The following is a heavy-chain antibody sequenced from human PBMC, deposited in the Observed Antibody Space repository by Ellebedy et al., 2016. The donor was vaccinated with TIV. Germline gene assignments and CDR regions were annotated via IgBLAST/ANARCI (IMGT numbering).Heavy chain of an antibody. CDR1: GFTFSSYA. Sequence: GESLKISCSASGFTFSSYAMHWVRQAPGKGLEYVSAISSNGGSTYYADSVKGRFTISRDNSKNTLYLQMSSLRAEDTAVYYCVKDHYYDSSGYYPGYWGQGTLVTVSS. CDR3: VKDHYYDSSGYYPGY. J-gene: IGHJ4*02. D-gene: IGHD3-22*01. CDR2: ISSNGGST. V-gene: IGHV3-64D*06.